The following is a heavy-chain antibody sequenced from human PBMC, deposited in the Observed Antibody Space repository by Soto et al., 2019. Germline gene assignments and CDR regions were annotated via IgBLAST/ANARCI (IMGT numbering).Heavy chain of an antibody. V-gene: IGHV4-34*01. J-gene: IGHJ6*02. CDR1: GGSFSGYY. CDR3: ARGKRYAYYYYCMDV. D-gene: IGHD5-18*01. Sequence: SETLSLTCAVYGGSFSGYYWSWIRQPPGKGLEWIGEINHSGSTNYNPSLKSRVTISVDTSKNQFSLKLSSVTAADTAVYYCARGKRYAYYYYCMDVWGQGTTVTVSS. CDR2: INHSGST.